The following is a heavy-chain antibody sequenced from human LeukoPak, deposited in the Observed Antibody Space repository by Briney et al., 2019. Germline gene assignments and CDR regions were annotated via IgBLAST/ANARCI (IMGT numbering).Heavy chain of an antibody. CDR2: ISSSSSTI. Sequence: GGSLRLSCAASRFNFSSYSINWVRQAPGKGLEGVSYISSSSSTIYYADSVKGRFTSSRDNAKNLLYLQMNSLRAEDTAVYYCARDKGEYYDFWSGYYNYYYYYMDVWGKGTTVTVSS. V-gene: IGHV3-48*01. J-gene: IGHJ6*03. CDR3: ARDKGEYYDFWSGYYNYYYYYMDV. D-gene: IGHD3-3*01. CDR1: RFNFSSYS.